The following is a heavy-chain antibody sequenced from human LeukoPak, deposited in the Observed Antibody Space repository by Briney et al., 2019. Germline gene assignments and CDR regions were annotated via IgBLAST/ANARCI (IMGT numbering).Heavy chain of an antibody. CDR1: GGSFSGYY. Sequence: PSETLSLTCAVYGGSFSGYYWSWIRQPPGKGLEWVSVIYSGGSTYYADSVKGRFTISRDNSKNTLYLQMNSLRAEDTAVYYCARDCGGDCYGNYWGQGTLVTVSS. J-gene: IGHJ4*02. D-gene: IGHD2-21*02. V-gene: IGHV3-66*01. CDR3: ARDCGGDCYGNY. CDR2: IYSGGST.